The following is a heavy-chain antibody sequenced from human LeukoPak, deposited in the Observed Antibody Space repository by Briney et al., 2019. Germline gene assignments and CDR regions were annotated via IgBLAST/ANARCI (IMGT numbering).Heavy chain of an antibody. CDR2: INHSGST. V-gene: IGHV4-34*01. Sequence: TSETLSLTCAVYGGSFSGYYWSWIRQPPGKGLEWIGEINHSGSTNYNPSLKSRVTISVDTSKNQFSLKLSSVTAADTAVYYCARLPVVGHYYYYYGMDVWGQGTTVTASS. CDR3: ARLPVVGHYYYYYGMDV. CDR1: GGSFSGYY. J-gene: IGHJ6*02. D-gene: IGHD2-15*01.